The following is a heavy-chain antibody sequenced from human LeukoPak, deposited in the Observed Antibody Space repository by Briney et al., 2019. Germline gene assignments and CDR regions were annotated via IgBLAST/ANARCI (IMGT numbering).Heavy chain of an antibody. Sequence: EGSLRLSCAASGFTFSSYDMHWVRQATGKGLEWVSAIGTAGDTYYPGSVKGRFTISRENAKNSLYLQMNSLRAGDTAVYYCARAEGFGYFDLWGRGTLVTVSS. CDR2: IGTAGDT. V-gene: IGHV3-13*01. J-gene: IGHJ2*01. CDR3: ARAEGFGYFDL. CDR1: GFTFSSYD. D-gene: IGHD2-15*01.